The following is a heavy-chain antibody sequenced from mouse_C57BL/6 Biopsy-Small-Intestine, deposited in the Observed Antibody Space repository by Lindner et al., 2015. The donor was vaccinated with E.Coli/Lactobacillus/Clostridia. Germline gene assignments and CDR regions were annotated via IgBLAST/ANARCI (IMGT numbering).Heavy chain of an antibody. CDR1: GYSITRGYD. CDR3: ARGALAMDY. CDR2: IGYSGLT. V-gene: IGHV3-1*01. J-gene: IGHJ4*01. Sequence: EVQLQESGPGMVKPSQSLSLTCTVTGYSITRGYDWHWIRHFPGNKLEWMGYIGYSGLTNYNPSLKSRISITHDTSKSNLFLKLNSVTTEDTATYYCARGALAMDYWGQGTSVTVSS.